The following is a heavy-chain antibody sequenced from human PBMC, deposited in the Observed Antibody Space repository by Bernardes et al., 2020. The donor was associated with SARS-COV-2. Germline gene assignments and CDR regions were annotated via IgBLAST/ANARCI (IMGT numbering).Heavy chain of an antibody. CDR2: IKTDGNT. CDR1: GFDFSNSW. J-gene: IGHJ4*02. CDR3: VRFGDPSG. V-gene: IGHV3-74*01. Sequence: GGSLRLSCAASGFDFSNSWMHWVRQPPGKGLVWVSRIKTDGNTDYDDSVKGQFTVSRDNTRNTLYLQVNSLRVEDTAVYYCVRFGDPSGWGQGTLVTVSS. D-gene: IGHD6-19*01.